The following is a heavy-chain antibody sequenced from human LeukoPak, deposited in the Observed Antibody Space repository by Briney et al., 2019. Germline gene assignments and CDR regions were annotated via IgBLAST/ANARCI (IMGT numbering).Heavy chain of an antibody. V-gene: IGHV4-39*07. CDR1: GASISGSGYY. J-gene: IGHJ4*02. CDR2: IYSSGST. CDR3: ARDSIRVQTGTTP. Sequence: SETLSLTCTVSGASISGSGYYWGWIRQPPGKGLEWIGSIYSSGSTYYNASLQSRVIISIETSKNQISLRLNSVTAADTAVYYCARDSIRVQTGTTPRGQGILVTVSS. D-gene: IGHD1-1*01.